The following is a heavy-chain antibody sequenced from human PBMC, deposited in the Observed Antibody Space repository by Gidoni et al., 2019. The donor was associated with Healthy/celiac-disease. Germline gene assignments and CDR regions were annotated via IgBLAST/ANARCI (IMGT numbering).Heavy chain of an antibody. V-gene: IGHV3-7*01. D-gene: IGHD1-26*01. CDR2: IKQDGSEK. CDR1: GFTFSSYW. CDR3: ARWPAIVKGDDAFDI. J-gene: IGHJ3*02. Sequence: EVQLVASGGGLFQPGGSLRLSCAASGFTFSSYWMSWVRQAPGKVLEWVDNIKQDGSEKYYVDSVKGRFTISRDNAKNSLYLQMNSLRAEDTAVYYCARWPAIVKGDDAFDIWGQGTMVTVSS.